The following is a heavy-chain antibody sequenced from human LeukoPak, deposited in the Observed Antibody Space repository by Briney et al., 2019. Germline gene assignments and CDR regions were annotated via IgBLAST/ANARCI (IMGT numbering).Heavy chain of an antibody. D-gene: IGHD3-10*01. CDR2: INHSGST. CDR1: GGSFSGYY. CDR3: ASHDYYGSGSYPLSFDY. J-gene: IGHJ4*02. Sequence: SETLSLTCAVYGGSFSGYYWSWIRQPPGKGLEWIGEINHSGSTNYNPSLKSRVTISVDTSKNQFSLKLSSVTAAGAAVYYCASHDYYGSGSYPLSFDYWGQGTLVTVSS. V-gene: IGHV4-34*01.